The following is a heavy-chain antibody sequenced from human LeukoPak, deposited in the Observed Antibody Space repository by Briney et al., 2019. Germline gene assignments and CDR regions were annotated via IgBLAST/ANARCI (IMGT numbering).Heavy chain of an antibody. CDR2: IIHSGTT. J-gene: IGHJ4*02. D-gene: IGHD3-16*02. Sequence: PSETLSLTCAVYGGSFSGYYWSWIRQPPVKGREWIGEIIHSGTTNYNPSLKSRVTISVDTSKNQFSLKLSSVTAADTAVYYCARAPEYYDYVWGSYRKIHYFDYWGQGTLVTVSS. CDR3: ARAPEYYDYVWGSYRKIHYFDY. V-gene: IGHV4-34*12. CDR1: GGSFSGYY.